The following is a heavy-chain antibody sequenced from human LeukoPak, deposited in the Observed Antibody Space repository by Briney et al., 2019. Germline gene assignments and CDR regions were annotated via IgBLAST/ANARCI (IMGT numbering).Heavy chain of an antibody. D-gene: IGHD2-21*01. CDR2: ISSSSSYI. J-gene: IGHJ4*02. CDR3: ARIRVTGGGAFDY. CDR1: GFTFSSYS. V-gene: IGHV3-21*01. Sequence: GGSLRLSCAASGFTFSSYSMNWVRQAPGKGLEWVSSISSSSSYIYYAGSVKGRFTISRDNAKNSLYLQMNSLRAEDTAVYYCARIRVTGGGAFDYWGQGTLVTVSS.